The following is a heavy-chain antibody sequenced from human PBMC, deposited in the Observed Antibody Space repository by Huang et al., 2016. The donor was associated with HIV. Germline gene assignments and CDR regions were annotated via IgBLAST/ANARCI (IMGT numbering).Heavy chain of an antibody. V-gene: IGHV1-69*13. Sequence: QVQLLQSGAEVKKPGSSVKVSCKASGGPFRSYSIAWVRQAPGQGLEWMASLRPGFDSPNYAQKLQGRVRVTADESTSTVYMELRDLGPDDTAVYFCARGSLEYSVSSSLDYWGQGTHVTVSS. CDR3: ARGSLEYSVSSSLDY. CDR2: LRPGFDSP. D-gene: IGHD4-4*01. CDR1: GGPFRSYS. J-gene: IGHJ4*02.